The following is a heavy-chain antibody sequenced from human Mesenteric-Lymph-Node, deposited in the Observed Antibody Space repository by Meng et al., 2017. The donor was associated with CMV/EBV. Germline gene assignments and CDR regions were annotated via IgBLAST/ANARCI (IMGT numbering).Heavy chain of an antibody. CDR3: ARVVTIFGVVTDS. D-gene: IGHD3-3*01. CDR1: GYSISSGYY. V-gene: IGHV4-38-2*02. Sequence: SETLSLTCTVSGYSISSGYYWGWIRQPPGKGLEWSGSIYHSGSTYYNPSIKSRVTISVDTSKNQFSLKLSSVTAADTAVYYCARVVTIFGVVTDSWGQGTLVTVSS. CDR2: IYHSGST. J-gene: IGHJ5*01.